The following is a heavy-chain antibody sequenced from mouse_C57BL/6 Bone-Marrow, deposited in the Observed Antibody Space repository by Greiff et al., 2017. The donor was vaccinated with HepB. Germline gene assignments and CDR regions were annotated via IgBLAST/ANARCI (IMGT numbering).Heavy chain of an antibody. D-gene: IGHD2-5*01. J-gene: IGHJ4*01. CDR3: ARDGDSNCAMDY. V-gene: IGHV5-4*01. CDR2: ISDGGSYT. CDR1: GFTFSSYA. Sequence: EVQRVESGGGLVKPGGSLKLSCAASGFTFSSYAMSWVRQTPEKRLEWVATISDGGSYTYYPDNVKGRVTISRDNAKNNLYLQMSHLKSEDTAMYYCARDGDSNCAMDYWGQGTSVTVSS.